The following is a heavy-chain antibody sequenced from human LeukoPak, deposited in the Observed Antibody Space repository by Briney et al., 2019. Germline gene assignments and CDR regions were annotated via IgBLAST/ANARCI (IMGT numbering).Heavy chain of an antibody. CDR3: ARDTVTTFRFRDYQHYGMDV. CDR2: IYSGGST. Sequence: PGGSLILSCAASGFTVSSNYMSWVRQAPGKGLEWVSVIYSGGSTYYADSVKGRFTISRDNSKNTLYLQMNSLRAEDTAVYHCARDTVTTFRFRDYQHYGMDVWGQGTTVTVSS. J-gene: IGHJ6*02. V-gene: IGHV3-53*01. D-gene: IGHD4-17*01. CDR1: GFTVSSNY.